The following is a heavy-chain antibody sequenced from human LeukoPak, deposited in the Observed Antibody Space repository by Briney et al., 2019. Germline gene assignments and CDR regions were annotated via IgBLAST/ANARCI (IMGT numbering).Heavy chain of an antibody. D-gene: IGHD2-2*01. Sequence: GSLRLSCAASGFTFSSYGMHWVRQAPGKGLEWVAFIRYDGSNKYYADSVKGRFTISRDNSKNTLYLQMNSLRAEDTAVYYCAKDLVVVPAATPVGDYWGQGTLVTVSS. V-gene: IGHV3-30*02. J-gene: IGHJ4*02. CDR3: AKDLVVVPAATPVGDY. CDR1: GFTFSSYG. CDR2: IRYDGSNK.